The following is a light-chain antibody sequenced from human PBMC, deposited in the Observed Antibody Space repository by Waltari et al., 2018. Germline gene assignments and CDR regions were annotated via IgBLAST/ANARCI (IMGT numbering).Light chain of an antibody. V-gene: IGKV4-1*01. CDR3: QQYYSSPRT. CDR2: WAS. J-gene: IGKJ1*01. Sequence: DIVMTQSPDSLAVSLGERAAINCKSRQSVLHSSNNKNYLAWFQQKPGQPPKLLIYWASTRESGIPDRFSGSGSGTDFTLTISSLQAEDVVVYYCQQYYSSPRTFGQGTKVEIK. CDR1: QSVLHSSNNKNY.